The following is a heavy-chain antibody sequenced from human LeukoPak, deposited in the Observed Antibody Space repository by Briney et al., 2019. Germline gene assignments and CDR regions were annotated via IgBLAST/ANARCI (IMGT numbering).Heavy chain of an antibody. CDR1: GYTFTSYA. CDR2: INTNTGNP. D-gene: IGHD3-10*01. Sequence: ASVKVSCKASGYTFTSYAMNWVRQAPGQGLEWMGWINTNTGNPTYAQGFTGRFVFSLDTSVSTAYLQISSLKAEDTAVYYCAREDPLLWFGETPVLAMDYWGQGTLVTVSS. CDR3: AREDPLLWFGETPVLAMDY. V-gene: IGHV7-4-1*02. J-gene: IGHJ4*02.